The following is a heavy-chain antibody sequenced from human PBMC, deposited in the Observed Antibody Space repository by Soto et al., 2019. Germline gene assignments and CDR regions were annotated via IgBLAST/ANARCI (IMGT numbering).Heavy chain of an antibody. D-gene: IGHD3-16*01. V-gene: IGHV3-20*04. J-gene: IGHJ4*02. CDR2: INWNGGST. CDR1: GFNFDDYG. CDR3: ARDPDIMITFGGVTPGYFDY. Sequence: EVQLLESGGSVVRPGGSLRLSCAASGFNFDDYGMSWVRQSPGKGLEWVSGINWNGGSTGYADSVKGRFTISRDNAKNSLYLQMNSLRAEDAALYYCARDPDIMITFGGVTPGYFDYWGQGTLVTVSS.